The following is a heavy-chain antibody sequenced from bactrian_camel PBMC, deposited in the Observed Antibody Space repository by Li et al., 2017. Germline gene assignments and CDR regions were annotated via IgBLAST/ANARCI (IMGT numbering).Heavy chain of an antibody. Sequence: VQLVESGGGSVQTGGSLRLSCTASGFTLSSYAMTWVRQAPGKGLEWVSGISSGGGTTHYPDSVKGRFTISRDNAKNTLYLQLNSLKTEDTAMYYCAKRQGTAGTLDYNYWGQGTQVTVS. CDR2: ISSGGGTT. CDR1: GFTLSSYA. J-gene: IGHJ4*01. CDR3: AKRQGTAGTLDYNY. V-gene: IGHV3S40*01.